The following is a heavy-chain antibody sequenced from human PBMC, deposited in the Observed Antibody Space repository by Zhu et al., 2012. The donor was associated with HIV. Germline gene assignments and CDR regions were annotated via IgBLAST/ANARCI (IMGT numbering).Heavy chain of an antibody. CDR3: ARRLDSSAYYSGQYFQH. J-gene: IGHJ1*01. CDR1: GYSISSGYY. Sequence: QVQLQESGPGLVKPSETLSLTCTVSGYSISSGYYWGWIRQPPGKGLEWIGSVYHSGSTYYNPSLKSRVTISVDTSKNQFSLKLNSMTAADTAVYYCARRLDSSAYYSGQYFQHWGQGTLVTVSS. V-gene: IGHV4-38-2*02. CDR2: VYHSGST. D-gene: IGHD3-22*01.